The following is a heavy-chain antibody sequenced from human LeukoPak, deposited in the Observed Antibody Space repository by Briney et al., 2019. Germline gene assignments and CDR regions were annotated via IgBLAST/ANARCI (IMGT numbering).Heavy chain of an antibody. D-gene: IGHD1-1*01. CDR1: GGSFSDYN. V-gene: IGHV4-34*01. CDR2: INDSGRT. Sequence: PSETLSLTCAVYGGSFSDYNWSWLCQSPEKGLEWIGEINDSGRTHYNPSLKSRVTISVDTAKYQFSLSLSSLTAADTAVYYCARGLDLEGLDYWGQGTLVTVSS. J-gene: IGHJ4*02. CDR3: ARGLDLEGLDY.